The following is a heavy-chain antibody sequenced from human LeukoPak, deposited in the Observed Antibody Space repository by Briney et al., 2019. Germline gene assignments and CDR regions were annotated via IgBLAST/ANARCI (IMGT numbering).Heavy chain of an antibody. CDR2: IKQDGSEK. D-gene: IGHD3-22*01. CDR3: ARARVYDSSGYKYYFDY. V-gene: IGHV3-7*01. Sequence: GGSLRLTCAASGFTFSSYWMSWVRQAPGKGLEWVANIKQDGSEKYYVDSVKGRFTISRDNAKNSLYLQMNSLRAEDTAVYYCARARVYDSSGYKYYFDYWGQGTLVTVSS. CDR1: GFTFSSYW. J-gene: IGHJ4*02.